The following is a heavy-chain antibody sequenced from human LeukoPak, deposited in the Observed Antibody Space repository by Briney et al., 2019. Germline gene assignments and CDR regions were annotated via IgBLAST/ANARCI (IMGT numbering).Heavy chain of an antibody. V-gene: IGHV1-69*13. J-gene: IGHJ6*02. D-gene: IGHD5-12*01. Sequence: SVNVSCKASGGTFRSYAISWVRQAPGQGVEWMRGVIPIFGTANYAQKFQGRVTITADESTSTAYMELSSLRSEDTAVYYCAIVPIVATDVPYGMDVWGQGTTVTVSS. CDR3: AIVPIVATDVPYGMDV. CDR2: VIPIFGTA. CDR1: GGTFRSYA.